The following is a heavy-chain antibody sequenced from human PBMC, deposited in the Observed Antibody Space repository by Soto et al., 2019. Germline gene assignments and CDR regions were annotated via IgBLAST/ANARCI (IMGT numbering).Heavy chain of an antibody. CDR2: IWYDGSNK. J-gene: IGHJ3*02. D-gene: IGHD3-10*01. CDR3: ARWGFGEFPSGDDAFDI. CDR1: GFTFSSYG. V-gene: IGHV3-33*01. Sequence: QVQLVESGGGVVQPGRSLRLSCAASGFTFSSYGMHWVRQAPGKGLEWVAVIWYDGSNKYYADSVKGRFTISRDNSKNTLYLQRNSRRAEDTAVYYCARWGFGEFPSGDDAFDIWGQGTMVTVSS.